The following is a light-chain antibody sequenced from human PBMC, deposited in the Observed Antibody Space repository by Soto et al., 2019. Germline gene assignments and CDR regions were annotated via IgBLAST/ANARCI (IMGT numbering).Light chain of an antibody. J-gene: IGLJ1*01. Sequence: QSALTQPRSVSGSPGQSVTISCTGTSSDVGGYNYVSWYQQHPGKAPKVMIYDVSERPSGVPDRFSGSKSGNTASLTISGXXXXXXXXYXCCSYAGSPRYVLGTGTKV. CDR1: SSDVGGYNY. CDR3: CSYAGSPRYV. CDR2: DVS. V-gene: IGLV2-11*01.